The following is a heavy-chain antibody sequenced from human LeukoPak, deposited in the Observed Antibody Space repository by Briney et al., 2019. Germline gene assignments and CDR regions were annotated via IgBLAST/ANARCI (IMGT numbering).Heavy chain of an antibody. CDR2: IYYSGST. Sequence: SETLSLTCTVSGGSINSYYWSWIRQPPGKGLEWIGYIYYSGSTYYNPSLKSRVTISVDTSKNQFSLKLSSVTAADTAVYYCARTYNSRTRGFDPWGQGTLVTVSP. CDR3: ARTYNSRTRGFDP. J-gene: IGHJ5*02. V-gene: IGHV4-59*12. D-gene: IGHD6-13*01. CDR1: GGSINSYY.